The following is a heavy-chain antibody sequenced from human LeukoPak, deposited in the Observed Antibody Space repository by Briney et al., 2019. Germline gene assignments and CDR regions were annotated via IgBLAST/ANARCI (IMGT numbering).Heavy chain of an antibody. V-gene: IGHV3-7*01. J-gene: IGHJ3*02. CDR3: ARNQNPRLSSPDFDI. Sequence: PGGSLRLSCAASGFTFSSYWMSWVRQAPGKGLEWVANIKQDGSEKYYVDSVKGRFTISRDNAKNTLYLQMNSLRAEDTAVYYCARNQNPRLSSPDFDIWGQGTMVTVSS. D-gene: IGHD1-14*01. CDR2: IKQDGSEK. CDR1: GFTFSSYW.